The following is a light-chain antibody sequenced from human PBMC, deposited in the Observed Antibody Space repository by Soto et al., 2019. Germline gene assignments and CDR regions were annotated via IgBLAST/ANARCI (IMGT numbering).Light chain of an antibody. V-gene: IGLV3-21*04. CDR3: QVWDSSSDHGHVV. Sequence: SYELTQPPSVSVAPGKTARITCGGSNIGSKSVHWYQQKPGQAPVLVIYYDSDRPSGIPERFSGSNSGNTATLTISRVEAGDEADYYCQVWDSSSDHGHVVFGGGTKLTVL. J-gene: IGLJ2*01. CDR2: YDS. CDR1: NIGSKS.